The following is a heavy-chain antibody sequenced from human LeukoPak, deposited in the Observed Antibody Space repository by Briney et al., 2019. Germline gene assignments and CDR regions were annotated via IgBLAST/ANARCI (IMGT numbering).Heavy chain of an antibody. CDR1: GGIFSSYA. J-gene: IGHJ4*02. Sequence: EASVKVSFKASGGIFSSYAISWVRQAPGQGLEWMGRIIPILGIANYAQKFQGRVTITADKSTGTAYMDLSSLRSEDTAVYYCARDLPPYYFDYWGQGTLVTVSS. CDR2: IIPILGIA. CDR3: ARDLPPYYFDY. V-gene: IGHV1-69*04.